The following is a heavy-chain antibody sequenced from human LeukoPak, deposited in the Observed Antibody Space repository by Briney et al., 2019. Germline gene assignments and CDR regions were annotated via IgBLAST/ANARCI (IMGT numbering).Heavy chain of an antibody. CDR1: GYTFTGYY. Sequence: ASVKVSCEASGYTFTGYYMHWVRQAPGQGLEWMGWINPNSGGTNYAQKFQGRVTMTRDTSISTAYMELSRLRSDDTAVYYCARGISFSSGTFSWFDPWGRGTLVTVSS. D-gene: IGHD3-10*01. CDR2: INPNSGGT. J-gene: IGHJ5*02. CDR3: ARGISFSSGTFSWFDP. V-gene: IGHV1-2*02.